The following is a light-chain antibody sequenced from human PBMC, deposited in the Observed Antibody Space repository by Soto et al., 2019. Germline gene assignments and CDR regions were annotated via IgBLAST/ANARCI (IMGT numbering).Light chain of an antibody. J-gene: IGLJ2*01. CDR3: TSYSSRSTLV. CDR2: DVR. Sequence: QSALTQPASVSGSPGQSITISCTGTSSDVGGYNYVSWYQQHPGKAPKLMIYDVRNRPSGVSNRFSGSKSGNTAPLTISGLPGEDEADYYCTSYSSRSTLVVGGGTKLTVL. V-gene: IGLV2-14*01. CDR1: SSDVGGYNY.